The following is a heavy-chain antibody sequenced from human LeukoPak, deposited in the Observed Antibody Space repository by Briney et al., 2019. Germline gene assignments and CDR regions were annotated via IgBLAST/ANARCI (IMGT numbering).Heavy chain of an antibody. CDR3: ARVLNYYDSSGYYFSY. Sequence: PGGSLRLSCAASGFTFSIYAMSWVRQAPEKGLEWVSAISGSGGSTYYADSVKGRFTISRDNSKNTLYLQMNSLRAEDTAVYYCARVLNYYDSSGYYFSYWGQGTLVTVSS. D-gene: IGHD3-22*01. V-gene: IGHV3-23*01. CDR1: GFTFSIYA. J-gene: IGHJ4*02. CDR2: ISGSGGST.